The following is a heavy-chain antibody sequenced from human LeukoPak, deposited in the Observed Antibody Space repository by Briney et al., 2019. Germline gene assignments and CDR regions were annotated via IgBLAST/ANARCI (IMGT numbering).Heavy chain of an antibody. CDR3: ARLKPHRLESNSNYFYAYMDV. V-gene: IGHV1-18*01. D-gene: IGHD5/OR15-5a*01. CDR1: GYTFRNYG. Sequence: GASVKVSCKASGYTFRNYGVNWVRQAPGQGLEWVGWISDYDGNTNYAQKFQGRVTMTTSTTTSTAYMDLRSLKSDDTAVYYCARLKPHRLESNSNYFYAYMDVWGQGTTVLVSS. CDR2: ISDYDGNT. J-gene: IGHJ6*03.